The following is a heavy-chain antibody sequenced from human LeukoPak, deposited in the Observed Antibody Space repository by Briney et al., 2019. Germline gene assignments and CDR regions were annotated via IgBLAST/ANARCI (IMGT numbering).Heavy chain of an antibody. V-gene: IGHV3-33*03. CDR3: AKSGVRAAADTNVFDI. D-gene: IGHD6-13*01. CDR2: IWYDGSNE. Sequence: GGSLRLSCVASGFTFRSYGMHWVRQAPGKGLEWVAVIWYDGSNENYADSVKGRITISRDNSKNTLYLQMNSLRVEDTAVYYCAKSGVRAAADTNVFDIWGQGTKVTVSS. CDR1: GFTFRSYG. J-gene: IGHJ3*02.